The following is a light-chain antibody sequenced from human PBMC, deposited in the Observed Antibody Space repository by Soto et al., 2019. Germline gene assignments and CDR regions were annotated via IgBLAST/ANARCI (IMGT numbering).Light chain of an antibody. CDR1: QGISSY. CDR3: QQYYSYPPLT. V-gene: IGKV1-8*01. J-gene: IGKJ4*01. CDR2: AAS. Sequence: AIRMTQSPSSFSASTGDRVTITCRASQGISSYLAWYQQKPGKAPKLQIYAASTLQSGVPSRFSGSGSGTDFTLTISCLQSEDFATYYCQQYYSYPPLTFGGGTKVEIK.